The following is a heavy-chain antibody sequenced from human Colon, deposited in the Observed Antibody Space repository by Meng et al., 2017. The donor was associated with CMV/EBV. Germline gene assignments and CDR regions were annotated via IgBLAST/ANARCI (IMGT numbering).Heavy chain of an antibody. V-gene: IGHV4-59*01. Sequence: LSLTCPVSGGSLIAYYWNWIRQSPGKGMEWIGYVHSDGTTKYNPSLMSRVTISVDRSRNQFSLRLTSVTAADSAIYYCARESTPSGYSDMRAPFYYFAMDVWGQGTAVTVSS. CDR2: VHSDGTT. D-gene: IGHD5-18*01. CDR1: GGSLIAYY. CDR3: ARESTPSGYSDMRAPFYYFAMDV. J-gene: IGHJ6*02.